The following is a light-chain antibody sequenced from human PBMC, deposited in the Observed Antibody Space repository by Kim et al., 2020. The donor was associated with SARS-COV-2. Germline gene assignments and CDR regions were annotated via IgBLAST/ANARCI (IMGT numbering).Light chain of an antibody. V-gene: IGLV1-40*01. CDR3: QSYDSSLSGSV. CDR2: GNS. Sequence: QRVTLPWTGRSSNIGAGYDVHWYQQLPGTAPKLLIYGNSNRPSGVPDRFSGSKSGTSASLAITGLQAEDEADYYCQSYDSSLSGSVFGGGTQLTVL. CDR1: SSNIGAGYD. J-gene: IGLJ3*02.